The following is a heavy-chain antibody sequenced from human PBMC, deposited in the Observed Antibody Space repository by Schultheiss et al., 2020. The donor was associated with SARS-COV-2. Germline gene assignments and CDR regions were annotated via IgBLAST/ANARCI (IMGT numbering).Heavy chain of an antibody. Sequence: SETLSLTCAVSGYSISSGYYWGWIRQPPGKGLEWIGYIYYSGSTNYNPSLKSRVTISVDTSKNQFSLKLSSVTAADTAVYYCARGQEGELRWFDPWGQGTLVTVSS. D-gene: IGHD3-16*01. CDR2: IYYSGST. J-gene: IGHJ5*02. CDR1: GYSISSGYY. CDR3: ARGQEGELRWFDP. V-gene: IGHV4-38-2*01.